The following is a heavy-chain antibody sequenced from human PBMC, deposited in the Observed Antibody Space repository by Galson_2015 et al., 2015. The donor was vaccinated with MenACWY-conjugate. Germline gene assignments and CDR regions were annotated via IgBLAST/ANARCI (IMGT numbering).Heavy chain of an antibody. CDR2: IKQDGSEK. CDR3: ASMVRGVLNYFDY. CDR1: GFTFSSYW. V-gene: IGHV3-7*03. J-gene: IGHJ4*01. Sequence: SLRLSCAASGFTFSSYWMSWVRQAPGKGLEWVANIKQDGSEKYYVDSVKGRFTISRDNAKNSLYLQMNSLRAEDTAVYYCASMVRGVLNYFDYWGQGTLVTVSS. D-gene: IGHD3-10*01.